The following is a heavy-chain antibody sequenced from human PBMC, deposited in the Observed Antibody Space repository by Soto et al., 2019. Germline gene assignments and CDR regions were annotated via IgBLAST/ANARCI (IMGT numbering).Heavy chain of an antibody. V-gene: IGHV3-73*01. CDR1: GFTFSASV. D-gene: IGHD2-15*01. CDR2: IRSKPNTDAT. J-gene: IGHJ6*03. CDR3: TRHVDCSGGSCYSSYYYYMDV. Sequence: EVQLVESGGGLVQPGGSLKLSCAASGFTFSASVMHWVRQASGKGLEWVGRIRSKPNTDATAYDESVKGMFTISRDDSKITAYLQMNILKTEDTAVYYCTRHVDCSGGSCYSSYYYYMDVWGTGTTVTVSS.